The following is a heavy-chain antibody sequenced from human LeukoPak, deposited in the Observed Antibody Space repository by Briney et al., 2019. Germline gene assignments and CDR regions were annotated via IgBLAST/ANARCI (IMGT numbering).Heavy chain of an antibody. CDR1: GFTFSSYA. V-gene: IGHV3-23*01. Sequence: GGSLRLSCAASGFTFSSYAMSWVRQAPGKGLEWVSAISGSGGSTYYADSVKGRFTISRDNSKNTLYLQMNSMRAEDTAVYYCATYSSSWYCFDYWGQGTLVTVSS. CDR3: ATYSSSWYCFDY. J-gene: IGHJ4*02. CDR2: ISGSGGST. D-gene: IGHD6-13*01.